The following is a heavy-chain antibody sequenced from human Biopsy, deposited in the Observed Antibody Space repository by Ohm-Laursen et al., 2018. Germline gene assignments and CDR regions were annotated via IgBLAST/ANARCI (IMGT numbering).Heavy chain of an antibody. J-gene: IGHJ4*02. D-gene: IGHD4-17*01. CDR3: ALAAAQTVTHFDY. V-gene: IGHV3-23*01. CDR2: ISGNSDII. Sequence: SLRLSCTAPNFTFSSYAMAWFRQAPGKGLEWVSTISGNSDIIYDTDSVKGRFTISRDNSKNTLYLQMNSLRADDTAVYYCALAAAQTVTHFDYWGQGTLVTVSS. CDR1: NFTFSSYA.